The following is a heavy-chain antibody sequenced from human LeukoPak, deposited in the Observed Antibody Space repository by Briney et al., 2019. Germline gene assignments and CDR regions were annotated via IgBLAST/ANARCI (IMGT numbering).Heavy chain of an antibody. CDR3: ARVLRYCSGGNCYSGGLGYMDV. D-gene: IGHD2-15*01. Sequence: GGSLRLSCIASGFTFSTYPMHWVRQAPGKGLEWVAVISYDGSATSYAESVKGRFTFSRDNSKNSLFLQMNSLRAEDTAVYYCARVLRYCSGGNCYSGGLGYMDVWGKGTTVTISS. V-gene: IGHV3-30*04. CDR2: ISYDGSAT. CDR1: GFTFSTYP. J-gene: IGHJ6*03.